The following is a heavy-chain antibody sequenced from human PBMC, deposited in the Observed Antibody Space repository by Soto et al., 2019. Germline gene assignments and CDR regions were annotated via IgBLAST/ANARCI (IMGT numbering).Heavy chain of an antibody. Sequence: QITLKESGPTLVKPTQTLTLTCTFSGFSLSTSGVGVGWIRQPPGKALEWLALIYWDDDKRYSPSLKSRLTITKDTSKNLVVLTMINMDPVDTATYYCARPYYYGSGRLYWYFDLWGRGTLVTVSS. V-gene: IGHV2-5*02. J-gene: IGHJ2*01. CDR2: IYWDDDK. D-gene: IGHD3-10*01. CDR1: GFSLSTSGVG. CDR3: ARPYYYGSGRLYWYFDL.